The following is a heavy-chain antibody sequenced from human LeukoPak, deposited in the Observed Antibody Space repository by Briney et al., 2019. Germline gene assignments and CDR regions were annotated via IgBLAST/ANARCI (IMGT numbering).Heavy chain of an antibody. Sequence: SETLSLTCTVSGGSISSSSYYWGWIRQPPGKGLEWIGSIYYSGSTYYNPSLKSRVTISVDTSKNQFSLKLSPVTAADTAVYYCAVTIAAPTLYFDYWGQGTLVTVSS. CDR1: GGSISSSSYY. J-gene: IGHJ4*02. CDR3: AVTIAAPTLYFDY. D-gene: IGHD6-6*01. V-gene: IGHV4-39*01. CDR2: IYYSGST.